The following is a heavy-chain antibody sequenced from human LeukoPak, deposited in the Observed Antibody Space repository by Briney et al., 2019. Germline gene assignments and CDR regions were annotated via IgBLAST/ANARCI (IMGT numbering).Heavy chain of an antibody. V-gene: IGHV1-69*05. D-gene: IGHD3-10*01. CDR3: ARDLGQYGCNLAEYFQD. CDR2: IIPIFGTA. CDR1: GGTFSSYA. Sequence: ASLKVSCKASGGTFSSYAISWVRQAPGQGLEWMGGIIPIFGTANYAQKFQGRVTITTDESTSTAYMELSSLRSEDTAVYYCARDLGQYGCNLAEYFQDWGQGTLVTVSS. J-gene: IGHJ1*01.